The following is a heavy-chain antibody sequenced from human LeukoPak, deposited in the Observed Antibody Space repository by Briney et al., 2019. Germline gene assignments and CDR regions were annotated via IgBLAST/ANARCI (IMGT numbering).Heavy chain of an antibody. J-gene: IGHJ4*02. CDR3: ARNYDILPHFDY. Sequence: SETLSLTCTVSGGSISSYYWSWIRQPPGKGLEWIGYIYYSGSTNYNPSLKSRVTISVDTSKNQFSLKLSSVTAADTGVYYCARNYDILPHFDYWGQGTLVTVSS. CDR1: GGSISSYY. V-gene: IGHV4-59*01. D-gene: IGHD3-9*01. CDR2: IYYSGST.